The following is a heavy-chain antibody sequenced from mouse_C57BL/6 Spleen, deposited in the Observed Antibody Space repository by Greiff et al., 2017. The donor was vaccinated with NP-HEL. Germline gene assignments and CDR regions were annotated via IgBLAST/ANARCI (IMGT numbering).Heavy chain of an antibody. V-gene: IGHV10-1*01. CDR2: ISSKSNNYSY. Sequence: EVKLVESGGGLVQPKGSLKLSCAASGFSFNTYAMNWVRQAPGKGLEWVARISSKSNNYSYYYADSVKVRFTISRDDTESMLYLQMNNWKTENTTMYYCGGGELRAYWGQGTLVTVSA. CDR3: GGGELRAY. CDR1: GFSFNTYA. D-gene: IGHD3-3*01. J-gene: IGHJ3*01.